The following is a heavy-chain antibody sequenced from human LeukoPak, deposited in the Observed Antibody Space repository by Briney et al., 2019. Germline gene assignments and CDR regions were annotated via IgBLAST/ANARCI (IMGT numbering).Heavy chain of an antibody. Sequence: PGGSLRLSCAASGFIFSSYGMHWVRQAPGKGLEWVANMRDDGSEEFYVNSVKGRFTISRDNAKNSLYLQMDSLRAEDTAVYYCARDHGGFDPWGQGTLVTVSS. J-gene: IGHJ5*02. V-gene: IGHV3-7*01. CDR1: GFIFSSYG. D-gene: IGHD3-16*01. CDR3: ARDHGGFDP. CDR2: MRDDGSEE.